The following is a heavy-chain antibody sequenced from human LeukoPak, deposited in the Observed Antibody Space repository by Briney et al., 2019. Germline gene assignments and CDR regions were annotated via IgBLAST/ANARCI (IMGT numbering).Heavy chain of an antibody. J-gene: IGHJ4*02. V-gene: IGHV4-34*01. D-gene: IGHD2-2*01. Sequence: PSETLSLTCAVYGASFRNYYWSWIRQTPGKGLEWIGEINHSGSTNYNPSLKSRVTISVDTSKNQFSLKLSSVTAADTAVYYCTAVPFDYWGQGTLVTVSS. CDR2: INHSGST. CDR3: TAVPFDY. CDR1: GASFRNYY.